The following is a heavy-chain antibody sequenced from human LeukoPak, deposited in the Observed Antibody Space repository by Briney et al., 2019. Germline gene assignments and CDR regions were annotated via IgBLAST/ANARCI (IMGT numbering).Heavy chain of an antibody. J-gene: IGHJ5*02. D-gene: IGHD2-2*02. V-gene: IGHV1-18*04. Sequence: ASVKVSCKASGYTFTGYYMHWVRQAPGQGLEWMGWISAYNGNTNYAQKLQGRVTMTTDTSTSTAYMELRSLRSDDTAVYYCARDGGDIVVVPAAINWFDPWGQGTLVTVSS. CDR3: ARDGGDIVVVPAAINWFDP. CDR2: ISAYNGNT. CDR1: GYTFTGYY.